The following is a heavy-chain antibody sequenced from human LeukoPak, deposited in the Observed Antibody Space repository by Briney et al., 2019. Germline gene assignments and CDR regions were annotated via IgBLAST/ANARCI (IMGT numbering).Heavy chain of an antibody. J-gene: IGHJ1*01. CDR3: AKEAWYYYDSSGYYRTEYFQH. Sequence: GGSLRLSCAASGFTFSDYYMSWIRQAPGKGLEWVLYISSSGSTIYYADSVKGRFTISRDNAKNSLYLQMNSLRAEDTAVYYCAKEAWYYYDSSGYYRTEYFQHWGQGTLVTVSS. V-gene: IGHV3-11*01. CDR2: ISSSGSTI. D-gene: IGHD3-22*01. CDR1: GFTFSDYY.